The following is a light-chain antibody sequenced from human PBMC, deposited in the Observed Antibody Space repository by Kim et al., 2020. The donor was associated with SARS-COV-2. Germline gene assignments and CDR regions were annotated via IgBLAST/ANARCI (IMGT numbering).Light chain of an antibody. CDR3: QQYNSLPVT. J-gene: IGKJ5*01. CDR2: DGS. V-gene: IGKV1-33*01. CDR1: QDIRIF. Sequence: ASVGDRVTITCQARQDIRIFLKWFRQKPGKAPNRLICDGSNVGTGVPSRCSGSGSGTDFTLTINSLQPEDIATYYCQQYNSLPVTFGQGTRLEIK.